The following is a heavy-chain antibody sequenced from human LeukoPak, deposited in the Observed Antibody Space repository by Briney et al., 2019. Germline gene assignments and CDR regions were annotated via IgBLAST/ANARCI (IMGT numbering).Heavy chain of an antibody. V-gene: IGHV4-59*12. CDR3: ARDGYYDSSGYPGY. D-gene: IGHD3-22*01. Sequence: VKPSETLSLTCTVSGGSISSYYWSWIRQPPGKGLEWIGYIYYSGSTNYNPSLKSRVTISVDTSKNQFSLKLSSVTAADTAVYYCARDGYYDSSGYPGYWGQGTLVTVSS. CDR1: GGSISSYY. CDR2: IYYSGST. J-gene: IGHJ4*02.